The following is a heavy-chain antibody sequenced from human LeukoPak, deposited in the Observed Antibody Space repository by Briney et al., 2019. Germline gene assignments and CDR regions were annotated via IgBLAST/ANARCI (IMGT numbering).Heavy chain of an antibody. V-gene: IGHV3-74*01. CDR2: INSDGSST. Sequence: GGSLRLSCTASGFTFSSYSMNWVRQAPGKGLVWVSRINSDGSSTSYADSVKGRFTISRDNAKNTLYLQMNSLRAEDTAVYYCARVYGGFDYWGQGTLVTVSS. CDR1: GFTFSSYS. J-gene: IGHJ4*02. CDR3: ARVYGGFDY. D-gene: IGHD4/OR15-4a*01.